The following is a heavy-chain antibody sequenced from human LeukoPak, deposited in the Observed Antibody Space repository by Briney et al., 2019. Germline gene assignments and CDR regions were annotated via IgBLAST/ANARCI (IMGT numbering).Heavy chain of an antibody. D-gene: IGHD3-9*01. CDR2: IYASGTA. CDR1: GGSISGSY. J-gene: IGHJ6*03. Sequence: KSSETLSLTCTVSGGSISGSYWSWIRQPAGKGLEWIGRIYASGTANYNPSLQSRVTMSADMSKNQFSLKLSSVTAADTAVYYCARVSPGYLYYMDVWGKGTTVTVSS. CDR3: ARVSPGYLYYMDV. V-gene: IGHV4-4*07.